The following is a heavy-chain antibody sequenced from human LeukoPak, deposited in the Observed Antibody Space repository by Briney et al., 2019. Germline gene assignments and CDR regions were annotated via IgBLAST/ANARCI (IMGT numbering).Heavy chain of an antibody. D-gene: IGHD6-13*01. V-gene: IGHV4-59*01. CDR3: ARVKAATAYYYYYYMDV. CDR1: GGSISSYY. Sequence: SETLSLTCTVPGGSISSYYWSWIRQPPGKGLEWIGYIHYSGSTNYNPSLKSRVTISVDTSKNQFSLKLSSVTAADTAVYYCARVKAATAYYYYYYMDVWGKGTTVTVSS. CDR2: IHYSGST. J-gene: IGHJ6*03.